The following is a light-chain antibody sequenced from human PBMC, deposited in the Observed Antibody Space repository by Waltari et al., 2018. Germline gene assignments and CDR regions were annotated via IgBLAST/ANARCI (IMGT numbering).Light chain of an antibody. Sequence: DIVMTQSPLSLPVTPGEPASLSCRSSQSLLHRNGTTYLDWYLQKPGKSPQLLIYLGSNRASCVPDRFSGSGSGTDFTLKISRVEAEDVGVYYCMQSLQTLWTFGPGTKVEIK. CDR1: QSLLHRNGTTY. CDR3: MQSLQTLWT. CDR2: LGS. J-gene: IGKJ1*01. V-gene: IGKV2-28*01.